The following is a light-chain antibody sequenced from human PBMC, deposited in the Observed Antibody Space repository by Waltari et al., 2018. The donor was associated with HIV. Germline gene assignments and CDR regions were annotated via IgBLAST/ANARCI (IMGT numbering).Light chain of an antibody. J-gene: IGLJ2*01. CDR3: QVWDASSDHLVI. V-gene: IGLV3-21*02. Sequence: SFVLTQPPFAAVAPGQPARIPRGGNNVRDKTSPWYQQKPGQAPLLVVYDDSDRPSGIPERFSGSNSWNTATLTISRVEAGDEADYYCQVWDASSDHLVIFGGGTKLTVL. CDR2: DDS. CDR1: NVRDKT.